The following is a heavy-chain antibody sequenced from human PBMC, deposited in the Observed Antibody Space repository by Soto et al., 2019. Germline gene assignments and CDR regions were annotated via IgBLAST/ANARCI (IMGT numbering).Heavy chain of an antibody. Sequence: QVQLVQSGAEVKKPGSSVKVSCKASGGTFSSYAISWVRQAPGQGLEWMGGIIPIFGTANYAQKFQGRVTITADESTSTAYMELSSLRSEDTAVYYCARGGPLVEMATITLSTFDYWGQGTLVTVSS. V-gene: IGHV1-69*01. J-gene: IGHJ4*02. CDR1: GGTFSSYA. CDR2: IIPIFGTA. D-gene: IGHD5-12*01. CDR3: ARGGPLVEMATITLSTFDY.